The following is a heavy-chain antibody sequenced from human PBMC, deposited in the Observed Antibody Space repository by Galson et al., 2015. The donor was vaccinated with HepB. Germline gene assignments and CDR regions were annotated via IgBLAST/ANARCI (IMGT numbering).Heavy chain of an antibody. V-gene: IGHV1-18*01. CDR1: GYTFTSYG. Sequence: SVKVSCKASGYTFTSYGISWVRQAPGQGLEWMGWISAYNGNTNYAQKLQGRVTMTTDTSTSTAYMELRSLRSDDTAVYYCARDVRTYSSSWYSYWGQGTLFTVSS. J-gene: IGHJ4*02. CDR3: ARDVRTYSSSWYSY. D-gene: IGHD6-13*01. CDR2: ISAYNGNT.